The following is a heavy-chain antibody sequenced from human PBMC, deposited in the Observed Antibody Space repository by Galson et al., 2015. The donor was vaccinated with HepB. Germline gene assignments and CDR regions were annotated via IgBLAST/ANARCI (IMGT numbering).Heavy chain of an antibody. V-gene: IGHV4-34*09. CDR3: ATITLGVVVINP. D-gene: IGHD3-22*01. CDR1: GGSFSGYY. J-gene: IGHJ4*02. Sequence: TLSLTCAVYGGSFSGYYWTWIRQPPGKGLEWIGQISLSGSSNYNPSLKSRTTISVDTSKNQFSLRLSSVTAADTAVYSCATITLGVVVINPWGQGTLVTVSS. CDR2: ISLSGSS.